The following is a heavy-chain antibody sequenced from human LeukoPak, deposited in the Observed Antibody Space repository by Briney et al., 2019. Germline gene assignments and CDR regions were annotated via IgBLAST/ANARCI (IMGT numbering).Heavy chain of an antibody. CDR3: ARSHSPYYYDSSGYLFDY. V-gene: IGHV3-30*03. Sequence: GRSLRLSCAASGFTFSSFGMHWVRQAPGKGLEWVAVIRHDGSDEDYADSVKGRFTISRDNSKNTLYLQMNSLRAEDTAVYYCARSHSPYYYDSSGYLFDYWGQGTLVTVSS. J-gene: IGHJ4*02. CDR1: GFTFSSFG. D-gene: IGHD3-22*01. CDR2: IRHDGSDE.